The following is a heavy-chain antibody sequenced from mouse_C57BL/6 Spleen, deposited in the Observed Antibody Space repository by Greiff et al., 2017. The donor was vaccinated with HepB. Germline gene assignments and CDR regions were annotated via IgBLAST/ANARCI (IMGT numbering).Heavy chain of an antibody. CDR1: GYTFTSYW. Sequence: QVQLQQPGAELVMPGASVKLSCKASGYTFTSYWMHWVKQRPGQGLEWIGESAPSDSYTNYNQKFKGKSTWSVDKSSSTAYMQLRSLTSEDSAVYYCARNGYCPWFAYWGRGTLVTVSA. J-gene: IGHJ3*01. V-gene: IGHV1-69*01. D-gene: IGHD2-3*01. CDR3: ARNGYCPWFAY. CDR2: SAPSDSYT.